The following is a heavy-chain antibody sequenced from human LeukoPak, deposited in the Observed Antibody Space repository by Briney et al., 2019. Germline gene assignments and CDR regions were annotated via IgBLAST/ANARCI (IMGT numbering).Heavy chain of an antibody. V-gene: IGHV1-2*02. J-gene: IGHJ4*02. CDR2: INPNSGGT. Sequence: GASVKVSCKASGYTFTGYYMHWVRQAPGQGLEWMGWINPNSGGTNYAQKFQGRVTMTRDTSIRTAYMELSRLRSDDTAVYYCARRVGARGGYYFDYWGQGTLVTVSS. CDR3: ARRVGARGGYYFDY. D-gene: IGHD1-26*01. CDR1: GYTFTGYY.